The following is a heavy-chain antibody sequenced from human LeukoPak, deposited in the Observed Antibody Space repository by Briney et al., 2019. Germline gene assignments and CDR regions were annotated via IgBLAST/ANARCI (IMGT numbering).Heavy chain of an antibody. D-gene: IGHD4/OR15-4a*01. J-gene: IGHJ4*02. CDR1: GFTFSDYY. CDR3: ATGGRYDYHSSDY. CDR2: TKQDGSEK. V-gene: IGHV3-7*03. Sequence: GGSLRLSCAASGFTFSDYYMSWIRQAPGKGLEWVANTKQDGSEKYYVDSVKGRFTISRDNAKNSLYLQMYSLRAEDTAVYYCATGGRYDYHSSDYWGQGTLVTVSS.